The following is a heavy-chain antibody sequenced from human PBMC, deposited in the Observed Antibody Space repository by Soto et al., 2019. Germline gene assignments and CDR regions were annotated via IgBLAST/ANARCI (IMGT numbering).Heavy chain of an antibody. CDR3: AKASSGSYYWGPRTNQY. D-gene: IGHD3-10*01. CDR2: ISAYNGNT. CDR1: GYTFTSYG. J-gene: IGHJ4*02. Sequence: ASVKVSCKASGYTFTSYGISWVRQAPGQGLEWMGWISAYNGNTNYAQKLQGRVTMTTDTSTSTAYMELNSLRAEDTAVYYCAKASSGSYYWGPRTNQYWGQGTLVTVSS. V-gene: IGHV1-18*01.